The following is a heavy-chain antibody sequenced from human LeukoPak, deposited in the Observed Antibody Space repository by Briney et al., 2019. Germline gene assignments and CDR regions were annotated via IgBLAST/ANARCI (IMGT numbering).Heavy chain of an antibody. CDR3: ARAVAGPPDYYYYYMDV. V-gene: IGHV4-4*07. Sequence: PSETLSLTCTVSGGSISSYYWSWIRQPAGKGLEWIGRIYTSGNTNYNPSLKSRVTMSVDTSKNQFSLKLSSVTAADTAVYYCARAVAGPPDYYYYYMDVWGKGTTVTVSS. D-gene: IGHD6-19*01. CDR1: GGSISSYY. J-gene: IGHJ6*03. CDR2: IYTSGNT.